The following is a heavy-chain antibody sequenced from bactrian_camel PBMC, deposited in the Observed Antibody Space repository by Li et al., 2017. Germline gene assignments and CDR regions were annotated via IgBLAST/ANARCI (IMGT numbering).Heavy chain of an antibody. J-gene: IGHJ4*01. Sequence: VQLVESGGGSAQAGGSLRLTCAASESTYGTNNCMAWFRQAPGKEREGVAAIDDDGITSYIDSVKGRFTLSQDNAKNTLYLQMNSLKPEDTAMYYCAARKVARGSHFSLGRAPALRRDEYNFWGQGTQVTVS. CDR3: AARKVARGSHFSLGRAPALRRDEYNF. D-gene: IGHD2*01. CDR1: ESTYGTNNC. V-gene: IGHV3S53*01. CDR2: IDDDGIT.